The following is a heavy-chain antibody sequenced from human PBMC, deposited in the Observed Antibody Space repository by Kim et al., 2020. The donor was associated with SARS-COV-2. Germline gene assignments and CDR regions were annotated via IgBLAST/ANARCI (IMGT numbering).Heavy chain of an antibody. CDR2: SNI. V-gene: IGHV3-74*03. J-gene: IGHJ6*02. CDR3: TRVRYYGMDV. Sequence: SNIAYADGVEGRFNISRDNAKNTLYLQMTRLRPEDTAVYYCTRVRYYGMDVWGQGTTVIVSS.